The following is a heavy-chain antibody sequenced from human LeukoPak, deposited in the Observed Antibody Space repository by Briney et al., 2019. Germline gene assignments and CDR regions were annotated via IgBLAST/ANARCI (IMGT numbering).Heavy chain of an antibody. V-gene: IGHV3-23*01. D-gene: IGHD3-9*01. CDR2: ISGNGGST. CDR3: AKDEIPLRYFDWLSYYFDY. CDR1: GFTFSSYA. J-gene: IGHJ4*02. Sequence: GGSLRLSCAASGFTFSSYAMSWVRQAPGKRLEGVSAISGNGGSTYYADSVKGRFTISRDNSKNTLYLQMNSLRAEDTAVYYCAKDEIPLRYFDWLSYYFDYWGQGTLVTVSS.